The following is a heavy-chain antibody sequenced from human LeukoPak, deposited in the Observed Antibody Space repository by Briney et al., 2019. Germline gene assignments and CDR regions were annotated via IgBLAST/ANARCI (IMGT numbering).Heavy chain of an antibody. CDR1: RFTFSNYX. D-gene: IGHD1-1*01. J-gene: IGHJ4*02. CDR3: AKDGIREGRD. V-gene: IGHV3-23*01. CDR2: ISGSGGXX. Sequence: GGSLRLSCAASRFTFSNYXMSWVRQAPGKGLXXVSTISGSGGXXXXXXXXXGRFTISXXNSKNTXYLQMNSLRAEDTAVYYCAKDGIREGRDWGQGTLVTVSS.